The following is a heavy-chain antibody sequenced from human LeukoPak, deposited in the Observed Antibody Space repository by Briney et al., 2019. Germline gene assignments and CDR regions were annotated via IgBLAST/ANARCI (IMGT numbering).Heavy chain of an antibody. V-gene: IGHV3-21*01. J-gene: IGHJ4*02. CDR1: GFTFSSYT. CDR3: ASASSHRIAAGGDY. CDR2: IISSSSYI. D-gene: IGHD6-13*01. Sequence: PGGSLRLSCAASGFTFSSYTMNWVRQAPGKGLEWVSSIISSSSYIYYADSVKGRFSISRDNAKNTLYLQMNSLRAEDTAVYYCASASSHRIAAGGDYWGQGILVTVSS.